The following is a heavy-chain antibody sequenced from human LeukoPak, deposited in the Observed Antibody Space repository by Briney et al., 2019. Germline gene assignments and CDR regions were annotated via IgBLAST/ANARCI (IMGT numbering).Heavy chain of an antibody. CDR3: AHSGTHLRYFDWLLYRYYYYYMDV. CDR1: GFSLSTSGVG. Sequence: SGPTLVKPTQTLTLTCTFSGFSLSTSGVGVGWIRQPPGKALEWLALIYWDDDKRYSPSLKSRLTITKDTSKHQVVLTMTNMDPVDTATYYCAHSGTHLRYFDWLLYRYYYYYMDVWGKGTTVTVSS. D-gene: IGHD3-9*01. J-gene: IGHJ6*03. V-gene: IGHV2-5*02. CDR2: IYWDDDK.